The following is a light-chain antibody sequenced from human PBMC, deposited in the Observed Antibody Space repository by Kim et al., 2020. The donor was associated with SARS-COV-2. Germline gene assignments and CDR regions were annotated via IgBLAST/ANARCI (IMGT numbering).Light chain of an antibody. V-gene: IGKV1-39*01. J-gene: IGKJ1*01. CDR3: QQSYVTSWT. Sequence: ASVGDRVTITCRASQSIRTYVNWYQQRPGKAPKLVIYCASRLQIGVPSRFSGSGSGTDFTLTINSLQAEDVATYYCQQSYVTSWTFGQGTKVDIK. CDR2: CAS. CDR1: QSIRTY.